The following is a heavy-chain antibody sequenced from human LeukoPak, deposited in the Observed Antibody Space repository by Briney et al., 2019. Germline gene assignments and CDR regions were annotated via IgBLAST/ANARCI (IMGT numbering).Heavy chain of an antibody. V-gene: IGHV3-9*01. Sequence: GGSLRLSCAASGFTFDDYAMHWVRQAPGKGLEWVSGISWNSGSIDYADSVKGRFTISRDNSKNTVYLQMNSLRAEDTALYYCARAAAETGAFRDNWFDPWGQGTLVTVSS. CDR3: ARAAAETGAFRDNWFDP. J-gene: IGHJ5*02. D-gene: IGHD6-19*01. CDR2: ISWNSGSI. CDR1: GFTFDDYA.